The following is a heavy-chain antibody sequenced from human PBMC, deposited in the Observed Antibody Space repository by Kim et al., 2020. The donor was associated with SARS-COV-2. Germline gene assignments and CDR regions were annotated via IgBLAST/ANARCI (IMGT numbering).Heavy chain of an antibody. V-gene: IGHV1-69*13. CDR2: IIPIFGTA. CDR3: AEGASSIAARYYYYGMDV. CDR1: GGTFSSYA. J-gene: IGHJ6*02. D-gene: IGHD6-6*01. Sequence: ASVKVSCKASGGTFSSYAISWVRQAPGQGLEWMGGIIPIFGTANYAQKFQGRVTITADESTSTAYMELSSLRSEDTAVYYCAEGASSIAARYYYYGMDVWGQGTTVTVSS.